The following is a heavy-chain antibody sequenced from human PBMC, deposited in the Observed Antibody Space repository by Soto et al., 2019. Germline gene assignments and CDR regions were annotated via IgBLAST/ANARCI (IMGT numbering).Heavy chain of an antibody. CDR3: ATPQRGYFDLDY. CDR1: GFTFGTYS. CDR2: ISYDASNT. V-gene: IGHV3-30-3*01. Sequence: GGSLKLSCTASGFTFGTYSMHWVRQAPGKGLEWVAVISYDASNTYYADSVKGRFTISRDNSKNALFLQMNSLRPEDTAVYYCATPQRGYFDLDYWGQGILVTVSS. J-gene: IGHJ4*02. D-gene: IGHD3-9*01.